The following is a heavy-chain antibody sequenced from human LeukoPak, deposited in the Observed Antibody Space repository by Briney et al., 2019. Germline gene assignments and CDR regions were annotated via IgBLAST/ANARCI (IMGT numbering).Heavy chain of an antibody. CDR1: GFTVGSNY. CDR3: ARTAGYDSSGYVHDAFDI. J-gene: IGHJ3*02. V-gene: IGHV3-53*01. CDR2: IYSGGST. D-gene: IGHD3-22*01. Sequence: SGGSLRLSCAATGFTVGSNYMSWVRQAPGEGLEWVSVIYSGGSTYYADSVKGRFTISRDNSKNTLYLQMNSLRAEDTAVYYCARTAGYDSSGYVHDAFDIWGQGTMVTVSS.